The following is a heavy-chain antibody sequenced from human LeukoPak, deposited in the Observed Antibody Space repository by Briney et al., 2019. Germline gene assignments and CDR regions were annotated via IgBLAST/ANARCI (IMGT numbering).Heavy chain of an antibody. CDR2: ISGSGGST. J-gene: IGHJ4*02. D-gene: IGHD4-23*01. V-gene: IGHV3-23*01. CDR3: AKELVELGGDYGGKGDLDY. CDR1: GFTFSSYA. Sequence: PGGSLRLSCAASGFTFSSYAMSWVRQAPGKGLEWVSAISGSGGSTYYADSVKGRFTISRDNSKNTLYLQMNSLRAEDTAVYYCAKELVELGGDYGGKGDLDYWGQGTLVTVSS.